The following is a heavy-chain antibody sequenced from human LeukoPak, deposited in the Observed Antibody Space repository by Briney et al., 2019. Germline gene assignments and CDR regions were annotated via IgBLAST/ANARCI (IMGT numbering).Heavy chain of an antibody. CDR3: AREAGYYDSSGYVAFDS. CDR2: IFHSGST. Sequence: PSETLSLTCTVSGGSISSYYWSWIRQPPGKGLEWIGYIFHSGSTDYNPSLKSRVSMSIDTSKKQFSLKLTSVTAADTAVYYCAREAGYYDSSGYVAFDSWGQGTLVTVSP. CDR1: GGSISSYY. J-gene: IGHJ4*02. D-gene: IGHD3-22*01. V-gene: IGHV4-59*12.